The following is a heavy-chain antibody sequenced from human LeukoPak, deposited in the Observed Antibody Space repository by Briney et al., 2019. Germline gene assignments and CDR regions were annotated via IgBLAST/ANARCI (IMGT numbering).Heavy chain of an antibody. Sequence: GGSLRLSCTASGFTLSRFAMHWVRQAPGKGLEWLGHMSDDGSEKHYVDSVRGRFTISRDPSKNTLYLEMTSLRTEDTAVYYCARETDSGYYRTVDYWGQGTMVTVS. V-gene: IGHV3-30-3*01. CDR3: ARETDSGYYRTVDY. CDR2: MSDDGSEK. J-gene: IGHJ4*02. CDR1: GFTLSRFA. D-gene: IGHD2-15*01.